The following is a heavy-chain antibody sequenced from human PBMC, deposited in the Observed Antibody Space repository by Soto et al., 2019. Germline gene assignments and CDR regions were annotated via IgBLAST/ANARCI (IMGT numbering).Heavy chain of an antibody. Sequence: SETLSLTCTVSGGSISSSSYYWGWIRQPPGKGLEWIGSIYYSGSTYYNPSLKSRVTISVDTSKNQFSLKLSSVTGADTAVYYCARYCSGDNCYGVFDNWGQGTLVTVSS. V-gene: IGHV4-39*01. D-gene: IGHD2-15*01. J-gene: IGHJ4*02. CDR2: IYYSGST. CDR1: GGSISSSSYY. CDR3: ARYCSGDNCYGVFDN.